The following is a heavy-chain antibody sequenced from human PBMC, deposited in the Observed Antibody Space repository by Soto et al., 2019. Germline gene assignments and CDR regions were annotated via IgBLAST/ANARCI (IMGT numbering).Heavy chain of an antibody. V-gene: IGHV3-49*03. D-gene: IGHD3-3*01. J-gene: IGHJ6*02. CDR2: IRSKVYGGTT. CDR1: GFPFGDYA. Sequence: PGGSLRLSCIASGFPFGDYAMSWFRQAPGKGLEWVGFIRSKVYGGTTEYAASVKGRFTISRDDSISIAYLQMNSLKTEDTAVYYCTSTIFGVVIPGGYYYGMDVWGQGTTVTFSS. CDR3: TSTIFGVVIPGGYYYGMDV.